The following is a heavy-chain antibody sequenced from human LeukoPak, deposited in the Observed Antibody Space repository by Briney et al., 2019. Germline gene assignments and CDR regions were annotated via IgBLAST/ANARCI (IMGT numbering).Heavy chain of an antibody. CDR1: GFTFSSYG. J-gene: IGHJ4*02. CDR2: IWYDGSNK. CDR3: ARGPSGWYYFDY. D-gene: IGHD6-19*01. V-gene: IGHV3-33*01. Sequence: GRSLRLSCAASGFTFSSYGMHWVRQAPGKGLEWVAVIWYDGSNKYYADSVKGRFTISRDNSKNTLYLQMNSLRAEDTAVYYCARGPSGWYYFDYWGQGTLVTVSS.